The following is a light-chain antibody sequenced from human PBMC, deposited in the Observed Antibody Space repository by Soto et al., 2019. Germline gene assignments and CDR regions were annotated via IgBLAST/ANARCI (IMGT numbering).Light chain of an antibody. Sequence: NFVLTQPHSVSESPGKTVTISCTRSSGSIASNYVQWYQQRPGSAPTTVIYENNQRPSGVPDRFSGSIDSSSNSASLTISGLKTEDEADYYCQSYDSSNRVFGPGTKLTVL. CDR1: SGSIASNY. CDR3: QSYDSSNRV. CDR2: ENN. V-gene: IGLV6-57*04. J-gene: IGLJ1*01.